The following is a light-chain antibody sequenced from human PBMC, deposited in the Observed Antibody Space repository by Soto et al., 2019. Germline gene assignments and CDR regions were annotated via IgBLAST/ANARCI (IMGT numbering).Light chain of an antibody. CDR1: QSVSRN. CDR3: QQYGSSRT. Sequence: EIVMTQSPATLSVSPGERATLSCRASQSVSRNLAWYQQKPGQAPRLLIYDASTRATGTPARFSGSGSGTKFTLSISSLQSEDFAVYYCQQYGSSRTFGQGTKVDI. V-gene: IGKV3D-15*01. CDR2: DAS. J-gene: IGKJ1*01.